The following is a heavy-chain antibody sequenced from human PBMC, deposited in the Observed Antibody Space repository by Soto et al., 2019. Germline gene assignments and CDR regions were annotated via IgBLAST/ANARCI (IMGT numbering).Heavy chain of an antibody. V-gene: IGHV4-61*01. J-gene: IGHJ5*02. CDR1: GGSVSSGSYY. CDR3: AGDKYYYDSSGYYDWFDP. D-gene: IGHD3-22*01. Sequence: QVQLQESGPGLVKPSETLSLTCTVSGGSVSSGSYYWSWIRQPPGKGLEWIGYIYYSGSTNYNPSLKSRVTISVDTSKNQFSLKLSSVTAADTAVYYCAGDKYYYDSSGYYDWFDPWGQGTLVTVSS. CDR2: IYYSGST.